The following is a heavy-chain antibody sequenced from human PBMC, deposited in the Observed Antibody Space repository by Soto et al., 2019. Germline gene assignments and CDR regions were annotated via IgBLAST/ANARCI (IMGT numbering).Heavy chain of an antibody. CDR1: GFTFSSYA. J-gene: IGHJ4*02. V-gene: IGHV3-23*01. CDR2: ISGSDGST. CDR3: ARRSSSWYFDY. Sequence: EVQLLESGGGLVQPGGSLRLSGTASGFTFSSYAMNWVRQAPGKGLEWVSVISGSDGSTYYADSVKGRFTISRDNPKNTLNLQMNSLRAEDTAVYYCARRSSSWYFDYWGQGTLVTVSS. D-gene: IGHD6-13*01.